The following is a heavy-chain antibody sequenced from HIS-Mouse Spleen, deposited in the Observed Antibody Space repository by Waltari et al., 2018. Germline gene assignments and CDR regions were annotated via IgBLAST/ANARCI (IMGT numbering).Heavy chain of an antibody. CDR1: GFPFSSYA. CDR2: ISGSGGST. D-gene: IGHD7-27*01. V-gene: IGHV3-23*01. CDR3: AKGNWAFDY. J-gene: IGHJ4*02. Sequence: EVQLLESGGGLVQPGGSLRLSGAASGFPFSSYAMSWVRQAPGKGLEWVSAISGSGGSTYYADYVKGRFTISRDNSKTTLYLQMNSLRAEDTAVYYCAKGNWAFDYWGQGTLVTVSS.